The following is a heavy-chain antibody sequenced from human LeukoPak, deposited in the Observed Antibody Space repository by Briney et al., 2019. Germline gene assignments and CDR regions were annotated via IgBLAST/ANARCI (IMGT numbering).Heavy chain of an antibody. Sequence: ASVKAACKVSGGTFTTLSISWVRQAPEQWLEWMGRIIPIFGIANYAQKFQGRVTITAHKSTSTAYMELSSLRSEETAVYYCARDPSRDIGLMVYADVYGMDVWGQGTTVTVSS. CDR2: IIPIFGIA. J-gene: IGHJ6*02. D-gene: IGHD2-8*01. V-gene: IGHV1-69*04. CDR1: GGTFTTLS. CDR3: ARDPSRDIGLMVYADVYGMDV.